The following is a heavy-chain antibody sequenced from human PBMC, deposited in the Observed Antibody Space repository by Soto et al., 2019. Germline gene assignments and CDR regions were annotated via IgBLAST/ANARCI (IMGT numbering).Heavy chain of an antibody. Sequence: SETLSLTCAVSGGSISSGGYSWSLIRQPPGKGMEWIGYLYYSGSTYYNQYPKSRVTISVDKSKNQLYLKMTSVTAAETAVYYSARRYGPGFDYWGQGTLVTVSS. V-gene: IGHV4-30-4*07. CDR3: ARRYGPGFDY. CDR1: GGSISSGGYS. D-gene: IGHD4-17*01. J-gene: IGHJ4*02. CDR2: LYYSGST.